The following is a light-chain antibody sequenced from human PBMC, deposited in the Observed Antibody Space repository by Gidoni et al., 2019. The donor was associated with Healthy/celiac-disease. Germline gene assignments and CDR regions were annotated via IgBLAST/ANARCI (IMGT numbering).Light chain of an antibody. CDR1: QSISSY. Sequence: IQLTQSPSSLSASVGDRVTITGRASQSISSYLNGYKQKPGKAPKLLIYAASSLQSGVPSRFSGSGSGTDFTLTISSLQPEDFATYYCQQSYSTPWTFGQGTKVEIK. CDR2: AAS. V-gene: IGKV1-39*01. J-gene: IGKJ1*01. CDR3: QQSYSTPWT.